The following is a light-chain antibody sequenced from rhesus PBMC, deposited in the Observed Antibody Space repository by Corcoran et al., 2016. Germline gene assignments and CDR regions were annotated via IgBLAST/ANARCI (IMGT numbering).Light chain of an antibody. CDR3: QQYNNWNS. CDR2: DAS. V-gene: IGKV3-42*02. CDR1: QSVGSN. J-gene: IGKJ2*01. Sequence: ETVVTQSPATLSLSPGERATLSCRASQSVGSNLAWYQQKPGQAPKLLISDASSRATGIPDRFSGSGSGTEFTLTISSLEPEDVGVYYCQQYNNWNSFGQGTKVEIK.